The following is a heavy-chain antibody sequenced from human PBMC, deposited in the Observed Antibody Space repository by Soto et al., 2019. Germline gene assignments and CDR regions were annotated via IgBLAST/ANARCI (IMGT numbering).Heavy chain of an antibody. V-gene: IGHV3-11*01. D-gene: IGHD1-26*01. Sequence: QVQLVESGGGLVKPGGSLRLSCAASGFTFSDYFMTWIRQVPGKGLEWVSYIGSSGNPIYYADSVKGRFTISRDNAKNALYLQMNGLRAEDTGVYWFARVGPDQDGTDFELWGRGTLVTVSS. CDR1: GFTFSDYF. CDR3: ARVGPDQDGTDFEL. CDR2: IGSSGNPI. J-gene: IGHJ2*01.